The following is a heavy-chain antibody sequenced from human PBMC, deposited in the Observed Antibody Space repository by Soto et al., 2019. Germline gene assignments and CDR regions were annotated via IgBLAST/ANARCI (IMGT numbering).Heavy chain of an antibody. J-gene: IGHJ4*02. D-gene: IGHD1-1*01. CDR3: ARVGTSELDIDY. CDR2: IYYSGST. CDR1: GGSISSGGYY. Sequence: PSETLSLTCTVSGGSISSGGYYWSWIRQHPGKGLEWIGYIYYSGSTYYNPSLKSRVTISVDTSKNQFSLKLSSVTAADTAVYYCARVGTSELDIDYWGQGTLVTVSS. V-gene: IGHV4-31*03.